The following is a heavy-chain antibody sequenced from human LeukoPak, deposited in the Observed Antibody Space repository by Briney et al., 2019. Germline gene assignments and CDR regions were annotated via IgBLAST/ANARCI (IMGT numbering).Heavy chain of an antibody. CDR1: GGSFSGYY. Sequence: SETLPLTCAVYGGSFSGYYWSWIRQPPGKGLEWIGEINHSGSTNYNPSLKSRVTISVDTSKNQFSLKLSSVTAADTAVYYCARKRYFDWLLPSNWFDPWGQGTLVTVSS. CDR3: ARKRYFDWLLPSNWFDP. D-gene: IGHD3-9*01. J-gene: IGHJ5*02. V-gene: IGHV4-34*01. CDR2: INHSGST.